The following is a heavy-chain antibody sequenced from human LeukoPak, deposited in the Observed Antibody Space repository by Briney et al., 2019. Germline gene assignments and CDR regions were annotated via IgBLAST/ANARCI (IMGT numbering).Heavy chain of an antibody. D-gene: IGHD6-13*01. CDR2: IKLDGSEK. Sequence: GGSLRLSCAASGFTFSTYWMSWVRRAPGKGLEWVANIKLDGSEKYYVDSVKGRFTISRDNAKNSLYLQMNSLRAKDTAVHYCARYSSSRYYFDYWGQGTLVTISS. V-gene: IGHV3-7*01. J-gene: IGHJ4*02. CDR3: ARYSSSRYYFDY. CDR1: GFTFSTYW.